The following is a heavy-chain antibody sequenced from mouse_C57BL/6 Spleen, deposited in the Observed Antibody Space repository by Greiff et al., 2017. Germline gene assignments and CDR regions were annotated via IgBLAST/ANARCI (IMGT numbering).Heavy chain of an antibody. V-gene: IGHV3-6*01. D-gene: IGHD3-3*01. J-gene: IGHJ4*01. CDR1: GYSITSGYY. CDR2: ISYDGSN. Sequence: VQLQQSGPGLVKPSQSLSLTCSVTGYSITSGYYWTWIRQFPGNKLEWMGYISYDGSNNYNPSLKNRISITRDTSKNQFFLKLNSVTTEDTATYYCARERALVSFYAMDYWGQGTSVTVSS. CDR3: ARERALVSFYAMDY.